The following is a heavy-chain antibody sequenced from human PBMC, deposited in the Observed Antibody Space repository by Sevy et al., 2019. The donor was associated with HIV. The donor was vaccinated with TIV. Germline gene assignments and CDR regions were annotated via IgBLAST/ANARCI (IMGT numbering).Heavy chain of an antibody. CDR3: AKDGKGLPRLWFGYYMDV. CDR2: IRYDGSNK. J-gene: IGHJ6*03. Sequence: GGSLRLSCAASGFTFSSYGMHWVRQAPGKGLEWVAFIRYDGSNKYYADSVKGRFTISRDNSKNTLYLQMNSLRAEDTAVYYCAKDGKGLPRLWFGYYMDVWGKGTTVTVSS. CDR1: GFTFSSYG. D-gene: IGHD3-10*01. V-gene: IGHV3-30*02.